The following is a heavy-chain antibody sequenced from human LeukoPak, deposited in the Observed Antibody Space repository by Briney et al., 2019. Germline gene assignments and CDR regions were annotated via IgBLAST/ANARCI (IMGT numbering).Heavy chain of an antibody. CDR2: IYSGGST. V-gene: IGHV3-66*01. CDR3: ARDSQTGTLGAFDI. CDR1: GFNFNSYS. D-gene: IGHD3-9*01. Sequence: GGSLRLSCAASGFNFNSYSMNWVRQAPGKGLEWVSVIYSGGSTYYADSVKGRFTISRDNSKNTLYLQMNSLRAEDTAVYYCARDSQTGTLGAFDIWGQGTMVTVSS. J-gene: IGHJ3*02.